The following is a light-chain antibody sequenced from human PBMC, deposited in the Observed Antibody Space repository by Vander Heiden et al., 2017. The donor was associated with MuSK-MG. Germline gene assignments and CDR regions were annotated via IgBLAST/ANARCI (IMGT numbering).Light chain of an antibody. CDR3: QQENNWPWT. V-gene: IGKV3-15*01. J-gene: IGKJ1*01. Sequence: ELVMTQSPATLSVSPWESATLSYRASPSVSRNLAWYQQKPGQAPRLLIYGAATRATGIPARFSGSGSGTEFTLTISSRQSEDFAVYYRQQENNWPWTFGQGTKVEIK. CDR1: PSVSRN. CDR2: GAA.